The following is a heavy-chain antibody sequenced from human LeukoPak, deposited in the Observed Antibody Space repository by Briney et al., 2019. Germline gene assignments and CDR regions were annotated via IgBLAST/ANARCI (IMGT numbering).Heavy chain of an antibody. V-gene: IGHV1-69*05. Sequence: SVKVSCKASGGTFASYAISWVRRAPGQGLEWMGRIIPIFGTVNYAQKFQGRVTMTTDESTSTAYMELSSLRSEDTAVYYCARVSTEVDTAMAVFDYWGQGTLVTVSS. CDR3: ARVSTEVDTAMAVFDY. D-gene: IGHD5-18*01. CDR2: IIPIFGTV. J-gene: IGHJ4*02. CDR1: GGTFASYA.